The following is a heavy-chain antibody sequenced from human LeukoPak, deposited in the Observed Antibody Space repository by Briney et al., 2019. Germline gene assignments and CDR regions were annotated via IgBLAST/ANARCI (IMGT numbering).Heavy chain of an antibody. D-gene: IGHD3-9*01. CDR1: GFTFSTYW. CDR3: ARESRLRYFDWPREGDY. Sequence: PGGSLRLSCAASGFTFSTYWMSWVRQAPGKGLEWVANIKQDGSEKYYVDSVKGRFTISRDNAKNSLYLQMNSLRAEDTAVYYCARESRLRYFDWPREGDYWGQEPWSPSPQ. V-gene: IGHV3-7*01. J-gene: IGHJ4*01. CDR2: IKQDGSEK.